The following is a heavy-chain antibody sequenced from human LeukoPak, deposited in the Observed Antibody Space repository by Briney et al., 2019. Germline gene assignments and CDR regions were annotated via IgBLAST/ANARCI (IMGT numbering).Heavy chain of an antibody. CDR1: GGPFSNYY. CDR2: INDRGRA. D-gene: IGHD1-7*01. V-gene: IGHV4-34*01. J-gene: IGHJ6*03. Sequence: SETLSLTCVVYGGPFSNYYWNWIPKTPGRGLNWLGEINDRGRANYNPSLMSRVTVSVDTSKNQFSLRLTSVTATDTAIYYCARRWNYGRNYYIDVWGKGATISVSS. CDR3: ARRWNYGRNYYIDV.